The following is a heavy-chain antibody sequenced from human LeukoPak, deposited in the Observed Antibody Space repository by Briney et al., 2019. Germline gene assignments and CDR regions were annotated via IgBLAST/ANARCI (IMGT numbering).Heavy chain of an antibody. D-gene: IGHD3-10*01. CDR2: IYSGGST. Sequence: GGSLRLSCAASGFTLSSNYMSWVRQAPGKGLEWVSVIYSGGSTYYADSVKGRFTISRHNSKNTLYPQMNSLRAEDTAVYYCARAAYYYGSGSYRYYFDYWGQGTLVTVSS. V-gene: IGHV3-53*04. J-gene: IGHJ4*02. CDR1: GFTLSSNY. CDR3: ARAAYYYGSGSYRYYFDY.